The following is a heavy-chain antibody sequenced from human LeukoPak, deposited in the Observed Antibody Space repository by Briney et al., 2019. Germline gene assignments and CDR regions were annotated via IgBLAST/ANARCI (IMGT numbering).Heavy chain of an antibody. CDR3: AREGIQLWLDFSY. CDR2: ISAYNGNT. V-gene: IGHV1-18*01. Sequence: ASVTVSCKASGYTFTNYGISWVRQAPGQGLEGMGWISAYNGNTHYAQKLQGRVTMTTDTSTSTAYMELRSLRSDDTAVYYCAREGIQLWLDFSYWGQGTLVTVSS. D-gene: IGHD5-18*01. CDR1: GYTFTNYG. J-gene: IGHJ4*02.